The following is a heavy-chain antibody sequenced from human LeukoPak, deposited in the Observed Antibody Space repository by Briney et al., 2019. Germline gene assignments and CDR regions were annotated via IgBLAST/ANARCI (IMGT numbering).Heavy chain of an antibody. CDR1: GFTFGDYA. J-gene: IGHJ4*02. CDR3: TREGIVGATYY. D-gene: IGHD1-26*01. CDR2: IRSKAYGGTT. Sequence: PGRSLRLSCTASGFTFGDYAMSWVRQAPGKGLEWVGFIRSKAYGGTTEYAASAKGRFTISRDDSKSIAYLQMNSLKTEDTAVYYCTREGIVGATYYWGQGTLVTVSS. V-gene: IGHV3-49*04.